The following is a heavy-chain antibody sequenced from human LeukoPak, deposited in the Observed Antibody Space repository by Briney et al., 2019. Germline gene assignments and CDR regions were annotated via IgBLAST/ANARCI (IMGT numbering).Heavy chain of an antibody. CDR3: VRESYGWGNKNWFAP. Sequence: SETLSLTCTVSGGSISSYYWSWIRQPPGKGLEWIGSIYYSGSTNYNPSLKSRVTISVDTSKNQFSLKLSSVTAADTAVYYCVRESYGWGNKNWFAPWGQGPLVTVSS. J-gene: IGHJ5*02. CDR2: IYYSGST. V-gene: IGHV4-59*12. D-gene: IGHD3-10*01. CDR1: GGSISSYY.